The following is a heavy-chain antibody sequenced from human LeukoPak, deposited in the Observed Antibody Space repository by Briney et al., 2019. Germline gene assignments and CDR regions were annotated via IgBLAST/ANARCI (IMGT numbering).Heavy chain of an antibody. Sequence: GGSLRLSCVASGFTFSNYAMSWVRQAPGKGLEWVSAISGSGETTNYADSVKGRFTISRDNSKNTLYLQMNSLRAEDTAVYYCAGYSSGWYWGSYYGMDVWGQGTTVTVSS. J-gene: IGHJ6*02. D-gene: IGHD6-19*01. CDR1: GFTFSNYA. V-gene: IGHV3-23*01. CDR2: ISGSGETT. CDR3: AGYSSGWYWGSYYGMDV.